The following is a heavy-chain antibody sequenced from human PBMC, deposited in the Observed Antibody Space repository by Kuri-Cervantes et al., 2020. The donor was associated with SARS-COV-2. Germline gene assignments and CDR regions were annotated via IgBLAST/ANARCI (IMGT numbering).Heavy chain of an antibody. D-gene: IGHD3-22*01. CDR3: ATRTHYYDSSGYPLYWYFDL. J-gene: IGHJ2*01. CDR1: GGSSSGYY. CDR2: INQSGST. Sequence: ESLKISCAVFGGSSSGYYWGWIRQPPGKGLEWIGEINQSGSTSYSPSLKSRLTISVDTSENQFSLKLSSVTAADTAVYYCATRTHYYDSSGYPLYWYFDLWGRGTLVTVSS. V-gene: IGHV4-34*01.